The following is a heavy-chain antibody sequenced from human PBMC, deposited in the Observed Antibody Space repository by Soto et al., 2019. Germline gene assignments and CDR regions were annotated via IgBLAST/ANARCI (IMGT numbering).Heavy chain of an antibody. CDR2: IYHSGST. D-gene: IGHD3-22*01. J-gene: IGHJ5*02. V-gene: IGHV4-30-2*01. CDR1: GGSISSGGYS. CDR3: ARGQSDDSSGGAFDP. Sequence: SETLSLTCAVSGGSISSGGYSWSWIRQPPGKGLEWIGYIYHSGSTYYNPSLKSRVTISVDRSKNQFSLKLSTVTAADTAVYYCARGQSDDSSGGAFDPWGQGTLVTVSS.